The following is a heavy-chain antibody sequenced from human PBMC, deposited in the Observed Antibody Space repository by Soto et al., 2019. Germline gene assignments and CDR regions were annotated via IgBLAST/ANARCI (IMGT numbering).Heavy chain of an antibody. CDR1: GGSISSRSYY. V-gene: IGHV4-39*01. Sequence: SETLSLTCTVSGGSISSRSYYWGWIRHPPGKGLEWIGSFYYSGSTYYNPSLQSRVSISVDTSKNQFSLKLSSVTAADTALYYCARHPASGSYHFDYWGQGALVTVPQ. J-gene: IGHJ4*02. D-gene: IGHD1-26*01. CDR2: FYYSGST. CDR3: ARHPASGSYHFDY.